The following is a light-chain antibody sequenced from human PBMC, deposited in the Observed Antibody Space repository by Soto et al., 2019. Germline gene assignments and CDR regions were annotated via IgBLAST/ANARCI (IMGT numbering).Light chain of an antibody. CDR2: DAS. J-gene: IGKJ1*01. Sequence: IQMTQSPSTLSASVGDRVTITCRASHNIERWMAWYQQKPGKAPSLLIFDASTLHSGVPSRFSGSGSGTDFTLTISSLQPDDFATYYCQQFAISTTLGQATKVDIK. CDR3: QQFAISTT. V-gene: IGKV1-5*01. CDR1: HNIERW.